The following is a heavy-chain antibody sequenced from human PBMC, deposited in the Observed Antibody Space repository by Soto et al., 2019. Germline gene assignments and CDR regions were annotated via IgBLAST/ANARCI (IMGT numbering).Heavy chain of an antibody. Sequence: SETLSLTCTVSGDSIGGVGYWSWIRQFPGRGLEWIGCISSSGSTYYNPALNNRISLSLDTSQNQFSLKLLSVTAADTAIYYCARSGVTGIVIPSHWFDPWGQGTPVTVSS. D-gene: IGHD2-21*02. CDR3: ARSGVTGIVIPSHWFDP. CDR2: ISSSGST. V-gene: IGHV4-31*03. J-gene: IGHJ5*02. CDR1: GDSIGGVGY.